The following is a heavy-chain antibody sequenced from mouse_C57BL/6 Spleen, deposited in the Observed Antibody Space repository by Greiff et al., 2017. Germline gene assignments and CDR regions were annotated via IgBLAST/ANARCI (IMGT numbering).Heavy chain of an antibody. CDR3: ARGYGDDGTVWAMDY. D-gene: IGHD2-2*01. CDR2: IDPSDSYT. Sequence: QVQLKQPGAELVMPGASVKLSCKASGYTFTSYWMHWVKQRPGQGLEWIGEIDPSDSYTNYNQKFKGKSTLTVDKSSSTAYMQLSSLTSEDSAVYYCARGYGDDGTVWAMDYWGQGTSVTVSS. V-gene: IGHV1-69*01. CDR1: GYTFTSYW. J-gene: IGHJ4*01.